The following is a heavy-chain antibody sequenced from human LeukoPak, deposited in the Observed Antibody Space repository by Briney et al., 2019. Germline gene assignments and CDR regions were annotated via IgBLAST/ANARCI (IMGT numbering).Heavy chain of an antibody. CDR1: GFTFSSYA. J-gene: IGHJ3*02. CDR3: AKGQDSRLTPGRLRAGAFDS. V-gene: IGHV3-23*01. Sequence: GGSLRLSSAASGFTFSSYAMSWVGQAPGQGLEWVSAISGSGGSTYYADSVKGRFTISRDNSKNTLYLQMNSLKAGEKGVYYCAKGQDSRLTPGRLRAGAFDSLGQGAMVTV. CDR2: ISGSGGST. D-gene: IGHD5-12*01.